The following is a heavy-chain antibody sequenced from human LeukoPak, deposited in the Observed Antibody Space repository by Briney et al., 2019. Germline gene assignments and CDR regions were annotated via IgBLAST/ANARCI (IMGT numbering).Heavy chain of an antibody. D-gene: IGHD2-15*01. CDR2: MNPNSGNT. J-gene: IGHJ5*02. Sequence: ASVKVSCKASGYTFTSYDIDWVRQASGQGLEWMGWMNPNSGNTASAQKFQGRVTMTTNTSISTAYMELTGLRSEDTAMYFCARKGLLGSGKPWFDPWGQGTLVTVSS. CDR3: ARKGLLGSGKPWFDP. CDR1: GYTFTSYD. V-gene: IGHV1-8*01.